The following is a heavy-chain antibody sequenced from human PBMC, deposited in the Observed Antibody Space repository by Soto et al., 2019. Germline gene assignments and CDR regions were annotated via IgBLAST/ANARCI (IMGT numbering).Heavy chain of an antibody. D-gene: IGHD2-21*01. CDR2: ISWNSGSI. CDR3: AKDRLAYCGGDCYTLFDY. CDR1: GFTFDDYA. J-gene: IGHJ4*02. V-gene: IGHV3-9*01. Sequence: EVQLVESGGGLVQPGRSLRLSCAASGFTFDDYAMHWVRQAPGKGLEWVSGISWNSGSIGYADSVKGRFTISRDNAKNSLYLQMNSLRAEDTALYYCAKDRLAYCGGDCYTLFDYWGQGTLVTVFS.